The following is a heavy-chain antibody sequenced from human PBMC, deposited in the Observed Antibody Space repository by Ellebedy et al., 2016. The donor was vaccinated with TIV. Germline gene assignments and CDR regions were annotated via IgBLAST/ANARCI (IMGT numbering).Heavy chain of an antibody. V-gene: IGHV3-7*01. CDR3: ATDGSYGDYRSPTHAFVF. CDR1: GFSFRSYW. J-gene: IGHJ3*01. D-gene: IGHD4-17*01. CDR2: MNQDGSDK. Sequence: GESLKISCAAYGFSFRSYWMSWVRQAPGKGLEWVANMNQDGSDKYYVDSVKGRFTISRDNAKNSLYLQLNSLRVDDTAVYYCATDGSYGDYRSPTHAFVFWGQGTLVIVSS.